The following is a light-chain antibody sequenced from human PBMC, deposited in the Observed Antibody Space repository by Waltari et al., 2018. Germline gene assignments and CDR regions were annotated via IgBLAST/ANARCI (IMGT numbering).Light chain of an antibody. J-gene: IGKJ2*02. CDR1: QSISSGS. CDR3: QHYDRSPCI. Sequence: VLTQSPGSLSLSPGERAILSCTASQSISSGSLVWYQQTRGPAPRLVIYGAYRRASGIPDRFSGSGSGTDFTLIISRLEPEDSAVYYCQHYDRSPCIFGQGTNIEIK. V-gene: IGKV3-20*01. CDR2: GAY.